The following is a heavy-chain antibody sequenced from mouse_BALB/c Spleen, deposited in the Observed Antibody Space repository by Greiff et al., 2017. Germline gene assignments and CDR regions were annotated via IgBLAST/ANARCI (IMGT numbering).Heavy chain of an antibody. J-gene: IGHJ2*01. D-gene: IGHD2-14*01. CDR3: ARSPYDRYDPGYFDY. Sequence: EVLLVESGGGLVQPGGSRKLSCAASGFTFSSFGMHWVRQAPEKGLEWVAYISSGSSTIYYADTVKGRFTISRDNPKNTLFLQMTSLRSEDTAMYYCARSPYDRYDPGYFDYWGQGTTLTVSS. V-gene: IGHV5-17*02. CDR2: ISSGSSTI. CDR1: GFTFSSFG.